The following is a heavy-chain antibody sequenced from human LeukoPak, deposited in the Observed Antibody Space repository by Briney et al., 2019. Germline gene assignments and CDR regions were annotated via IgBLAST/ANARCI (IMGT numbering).Heavy chain of an antibody. V-gene: IGHV4-4*02. J-gene: IGHJ4*02. CDR2: IYHSGRT. Sequence: KSSETLSLTCAVSGGSISSSNWRSWVRQPPGKGLEWIGEIYHSGRTNYNPSLKSRVTISVDKSKNQFSLKLSSVTAADTAVYYCARVNSIPYYYDSSGSYFDYWGQGTLVTVSS. D-gene: IGHD3-22*01. CDR1: GGSISSSNW. CDR3: ARVNSIPYYYDSSGSYFDY.